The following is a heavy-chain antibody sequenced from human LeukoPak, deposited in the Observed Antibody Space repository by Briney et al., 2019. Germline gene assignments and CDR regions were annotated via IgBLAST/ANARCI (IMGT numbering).Heavy chain of an antibody. D-gene: IGHD3-10*01. Sequence: GGSLRLSCAASGFTFSSYSMNWVRQAPGKGLEWVSSISSSSSYIYYADSVKGRFTISRDNAKNSLYLQMNSLRAEDTAVYYCARDRSFYYGSGSYFVDWGQGTLSPSPQ. V-gene: IGHV3-21*01. CDR2: ISSSSSYI. CDR3: ARDRSFYYGSGSYFVD. J-gene: IGHJ4*02. CDR1: GFTFSSYS.